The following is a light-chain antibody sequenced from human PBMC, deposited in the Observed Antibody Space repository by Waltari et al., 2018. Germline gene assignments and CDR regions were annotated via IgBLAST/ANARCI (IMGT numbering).Light chain of an antibody. CDR2: KAN. CDR1: SGPPSCTSY. V-gene: IGLV8-61*01. Sequence: QPVVTQEQSLSVSPGGTVTLTCALSSGPPSCTSYASWYQQSPGQTPRTLVYKANIRSSGVPDRFSGSVLGNKAVLIITGAQAEDESNYYCLLYMGSGIWVFGGGTKLTVL. J-gene: IGLJ3*02. CDR3: LLYMGSGIWV.